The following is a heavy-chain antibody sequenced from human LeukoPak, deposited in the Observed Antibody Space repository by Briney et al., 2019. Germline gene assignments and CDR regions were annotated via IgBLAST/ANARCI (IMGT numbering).Heavy chain of an antibody. V-gene: IGHV4-38-2*02. Sequence: PSETLSLTCTVSGYSISSGYYWGWIRQPPGKGLEWIGSIYHSGSTYYNPSLKSRVTISVDTSKNQFSLKLSSVTAADTAVYYCARDRRYSGYEQTPTYYFDYWGQGTLVTVSS. CDR2: IYHSGST. J-gene: IGHJ4*02. CDR1: GYSISSGYY. D-gene: IGHD5-12*01. CDR3: ARDRRYSGYEQTPTYYFDY.